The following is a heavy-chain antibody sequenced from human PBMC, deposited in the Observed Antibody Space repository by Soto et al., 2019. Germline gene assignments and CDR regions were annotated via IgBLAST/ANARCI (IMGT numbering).Heavy chain of an antibody. D-gene: IGHD3-10*01. CDR2: ISWNSGSI. V-gene: IGHV3-9*01. CDR3: AKDIGPLIQIPGENWFDP. CDR1: GFSFDDYA. Sequence: EVQLVESGGGLVQPGRSLRLSCAASGFSFDDYAMHWVRQAPGKGLEWVSGISWNSGSIAYADSVKGRFTISRDNAKNSLYLQLTSLRAEDTALYYCAKDIGPLIQIPGENWFDPWGQGTLVTVSS. J-gene: IGHJ5*02.